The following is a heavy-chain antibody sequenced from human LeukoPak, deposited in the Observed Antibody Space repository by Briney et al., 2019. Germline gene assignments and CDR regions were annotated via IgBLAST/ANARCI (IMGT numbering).Heavy chain of an antibody. V-gene: IGHV4-30-4*01. J-gene: IGHJ5*02. Sequence: SQTLSLTCTVSGGSISSGDCYWSWIRQPPGKGLEWIGYIYYSGSTYYNPSLKSRVTISVDTSKNQFSLKLSSVTAADTAVYYCARDPVVPAAITDDFDPWGQGTLVTVSS. CDR3: ARDPVVPAAITDDFDP. D-gene: IGHD2-2*01. CDR2: IYYSGST. CDR1: GGSISSGDCY.